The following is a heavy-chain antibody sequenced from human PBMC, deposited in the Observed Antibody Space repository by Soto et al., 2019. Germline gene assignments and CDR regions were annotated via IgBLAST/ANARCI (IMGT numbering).Heavy chain of an antibody. D-gene: IGHD3-10*01. V-gene: IGHV4-4*02. J-gene: IGHJ6*02. CDR2: IYHSGST. CDR3: ARGSGRHVDNYYGMEG. Sequence: QVQLQESGPGLVKPSGTLSLTCAVSGGSISSSNWWSWVRQSPGKGLEWIGGIYHSGSTNYNPSLKSRVTISVDKAKYQCSLKLSSVTAADTAVEYCARGSGRHVDNYYGMEGWGQGTTVTVSS. CDR1: GGSISSSNW.